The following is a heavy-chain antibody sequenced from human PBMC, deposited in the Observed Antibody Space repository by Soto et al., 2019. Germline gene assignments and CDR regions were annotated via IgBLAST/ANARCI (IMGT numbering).Heavy chain of an antibody. V-gene: IGHV4-30-4*01. CDR1: GGSISSGHYY. CDR2: IYYSGST. Sequence: SETLSLTCTVSGGSISSGHYYWSWVRQPPGKGLEWIGYIYYSGSTYYNPSLKGRVTISVDTSKNQFSLKLSSVTAADTAVYYCARGHLSAVTMVRGALRYWGQGTLVTVSS. CDR3: ARGHLSAVTMVRGALRY. J-gene: IGHJ4*02. D-gene: IGHD3-10*01.